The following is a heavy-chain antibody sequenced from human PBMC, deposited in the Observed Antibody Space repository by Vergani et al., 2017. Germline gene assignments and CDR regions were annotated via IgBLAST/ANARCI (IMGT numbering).Heavy chain of an antibody. Sequence: QLQLQESGPGLVKPSETLSLICTVSGGSISSSTYYWGWIRQPPGKGLEWIGTIYYSGSTYYNPSLKSRVTISVDTSKTQLALKLTSVTAADTAVYYCARDGRLGYWSGGGCYGFDPWGQGTLVTVSS. V-gene: IGHV4-39*07. CDR2: IYYSGST. CDR1: GGSISSSTYY. D-gene: IGHD2-15*01. CDR3: ARDGRLGYWSGGGCYGFDP. J-gene: IGHJ5*02.